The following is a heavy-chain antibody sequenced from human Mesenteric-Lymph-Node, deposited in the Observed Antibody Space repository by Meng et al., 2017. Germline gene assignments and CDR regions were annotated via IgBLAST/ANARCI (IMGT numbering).Heavy chain of an antibody. D-gene: IGHD6-13*01. J-gene: IGHJ4*02. CDR3: ARGSDSSLDY. CDR2: TFYRSKWFN. CDR1: GDSVSSNGVA. Sequence: SCDISGDSVSSNGVAWYWIRQSPSRGLEWLGRTFYRSKWFNEYGESVKSRITINPDTSRNQFTLHLQSVTPADTAVYYCARGSDSSLDYWGQGTLVTVSS. V-gene: IGHV6-1*01.